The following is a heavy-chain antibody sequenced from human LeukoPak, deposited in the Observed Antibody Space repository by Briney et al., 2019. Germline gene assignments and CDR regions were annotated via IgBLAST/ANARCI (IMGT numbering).Heavy chain of an antibody. CDR3: ASKSSSSWDYYYGMDV. Sequence: ASVKVSCTASGYTFTGYYMHWVRQAPGQGLEWMGWINPNSGGTNYAQKFQGRVTMTRDTSISTAYMELSRLRSDDTAVYYCASKSSSSWDYYYGMDVWGQGTTVTVSS. CDR2: INPNSGGT. J-gene: IGHJ6*02. CDR1: GYTFTGYY. V-gene: IGHV1-2*02. D-gene: IGHD6-6*01.